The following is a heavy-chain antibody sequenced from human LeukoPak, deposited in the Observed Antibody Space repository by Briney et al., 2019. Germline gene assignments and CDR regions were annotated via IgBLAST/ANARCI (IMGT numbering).Heavy chain of an antibody. CDR1: GGSFSGYY. V-gene: IGHV4-34*01. D-gene: IGHD3-22*01. CDR2: INHSGST. CDR3: ARSPVSDSSRREPFDI. Sequence: PSETLSLTCAVYGGSFSGYYWSWIRQPPGKGLEWIGEINHSGSTNYNPSLKSRVTISVDTSKNQFSLKLSSVTAADTAVYYCARSPVSDSSRREPFDIWGQGTMVTVSS. J-gene: IGHJ3*02.